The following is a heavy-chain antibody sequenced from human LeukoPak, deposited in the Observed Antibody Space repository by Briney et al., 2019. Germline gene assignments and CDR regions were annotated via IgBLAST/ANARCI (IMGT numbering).Heavy chain of an antibody. CDR2: ISSSSSYI. CDR1: GFTFSSYS. V-gene: IGHV3-21*01. J-gene: IGHJ4*02. D-gene: IGHD6-19*01. Sequence: GGSLGLSCAASGFTFSSYSMNWVRQAPGKGLEWVSSISSSSSYIYYADSVKGRFTISRDNAKNSLYLQMNGLRAEDTAVYYCARDLRGWGLNSDWGQGTLVTVSS. CDR3: ARDLRGWGLNSD.